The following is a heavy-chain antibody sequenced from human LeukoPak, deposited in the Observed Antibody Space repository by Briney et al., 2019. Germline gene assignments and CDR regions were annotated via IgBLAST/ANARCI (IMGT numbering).Heavy chain of an antibody. CDR2: ISAYNGNT. J-gene: IGHJ4*02. D-gene: IGHD5-18*01. CDR1: GYTFTSYG. V-gene: IGHV1-18*01. Sequence: GASVKVSCKASGYTFTSYGISWVRQAPGQGLEWMGWISAYNGNTNYAQKLQGRVTMTTDTSTSTAYMELRSLRSDDTAVYYCARVYATAMIPKYYFDYWGQGTLVTVSS. CDR3: ARVYATAMIPKYYFDY.